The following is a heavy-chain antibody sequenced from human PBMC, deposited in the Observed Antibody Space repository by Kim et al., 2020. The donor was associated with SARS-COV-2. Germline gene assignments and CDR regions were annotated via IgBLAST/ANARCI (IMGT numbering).Heavy chain of an antibody. J-gene: IGHJ3*02. V-gene: IGHV3-43*02. D-gene: IGHD2-21*02. CDR1: GFTFDDYA. CDR2: ISGDGGST. CDR3: AKDIDSARLRQWSNLRDDAFDI. Sequence: GGSLRLSCAASGFTFDDYAMHWVRQAPGKGLEWVSLISGDGGSTYYADSVKGRFTISRDNSKNSLYLQMNSLRTEDTALYYCAKDIDSARLRQWSNLRDDAFDIWGQGTMVTVSS.